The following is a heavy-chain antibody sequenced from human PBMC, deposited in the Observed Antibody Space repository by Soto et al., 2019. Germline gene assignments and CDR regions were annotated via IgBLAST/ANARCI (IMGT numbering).Heavy chain of an antibody. CDR1: GGSISSSSYF. Sequence: QLQLQESGPGLVKPSETLSLTCSVSGGSISSSSYFWGWIRQPPGKGLEWIGSIYYSGSTYYNPSLKSRVTVSVATSKTQCSLKLSSVTAADTAVYYCARHPSDFWFDPWGQGTLVTVSS. V-gene: IGHV4-39*01. CDR2: IYYSGST. D-gene: IGHD2-21*02. CDR3: ARHPSDFWFDP. J-gene: IGHJ5*02.